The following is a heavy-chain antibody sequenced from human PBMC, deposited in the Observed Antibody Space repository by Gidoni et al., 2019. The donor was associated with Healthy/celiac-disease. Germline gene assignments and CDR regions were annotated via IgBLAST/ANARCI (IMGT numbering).Heavy chain of an antibody. D-gene: IGHD3-22*01. CDR2: IYYSGST. V-gene: IGHV4-59*01. J-gene: IGHJ3*02. Sequence: QVQLQESGPGLVKPSETLSLTCTVSGGSISSYYWCWIRQPPGKGLEWIGYIYYSGSTNYNPSLKSRVTISVDTSKNQFSLKLSSVTAADTAVYYCARAGYYYDSSGYEGIDSFDIWGQGTMVTVSS. CDR3: ARAGYYYDSSGYEGIDSFDI. CDR1: GGSISSYY.